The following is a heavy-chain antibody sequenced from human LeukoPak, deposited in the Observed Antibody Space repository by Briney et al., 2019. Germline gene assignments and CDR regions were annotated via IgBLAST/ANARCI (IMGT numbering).Heavy chain of an antibody. J-gene: IGHJ4*02. V-gene: IGHV3-15*01. CDR3: ITGNY. CDR2: TKSKSDGGTT. CDR1: GFTFVTAW. D-gene: IGHD3-10*01. Sequence: PGGSLRLSCAASGFTFVTAWMNWVRQAPGKGLEWVGRTKSKSDGGTTDYAAPVIGRFTISRDDSKGTLYLQMNSLKMEDTAVYYCITGNYWGQGTLVTVSS.